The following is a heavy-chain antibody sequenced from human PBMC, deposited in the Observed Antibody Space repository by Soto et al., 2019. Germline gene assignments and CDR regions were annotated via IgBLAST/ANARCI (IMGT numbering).Heavy chain of an antibody. CDR2: IYAGIGNT. Sequence: ASVKVSCKASGYTFTSYAMHWVRQAPGQRLEWMGWIYAGIGNTKYSQKFQGRVTITRDTSASTAYMELSSLRSEDTAVYYCARALLAGYCSGGSCYPPRYYYGMDVWGQGTTVTVSS. V-gene: IGHV1-3*01. CDR3: ARALLAGYCSGGSCYPPRYYYGMDV. D-gene: IGHD2-15*01. J-gene: IGHJ6*02. CDR1: GYTFTSYA.